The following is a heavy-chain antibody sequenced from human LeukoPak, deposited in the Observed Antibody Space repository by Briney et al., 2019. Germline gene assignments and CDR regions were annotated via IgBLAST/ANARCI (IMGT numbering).Heavy chain of an antibody. CDR3: AKTASTMVIGLELGGAFDI. Sequence: GGSLRLSCAASGFTFSSYAMSWVRQAPGKGLEWVSAISGSGGSTYYADSVKGRFTISRDNSKNTLYLQMNSLRAEDTAVYYCAKTASTMVIGLELGGAFDIWGQGTMVTVSS. CDR2: ISGSGGST. CDR1: GFTFSSYA. D-gene: IGHD1-7*01. J-gene: IGHJ3*02. V-gene: IGHV3-23*01.